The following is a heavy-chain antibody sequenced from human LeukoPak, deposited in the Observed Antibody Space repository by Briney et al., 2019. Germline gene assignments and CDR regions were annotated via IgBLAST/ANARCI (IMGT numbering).Heavy chain of an antibody. V-gene: IGHV3-23*01. CDR2: IRGSGGGT. Sequence: GGSLRLPCAASGFTFSSYAMSRVRPAPGRGLEWVSAIRGSGGGTYHADSVKGRFTISRDNSKNTLYLQMNSLRDEDTALYYCAKAGIGVVGYFDYWGQGTLVTVSS. CDR3: AKAGIGVVGYFDY. J-gene: IGHJ4*02. D-gene: IGHD6-19*01. CDR1: GFTFSSYA.